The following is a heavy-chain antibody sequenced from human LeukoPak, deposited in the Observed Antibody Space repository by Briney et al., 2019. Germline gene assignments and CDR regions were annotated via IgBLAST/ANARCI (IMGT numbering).Heavy chain of an antibody. CDR3: ARHGTRYYYYYMDV. CDR1: GYSISNGYY. J-gene: IGHJ6*03. Sequence: PSETLSLTCTVSGYSISNGYYWTWIRQPPGKGLEWIGEINYSGSTKYNPSLKSRVTISVDTSKNQFSLKLSSVTAADTAVYYCARHGTRYYYYYMDVWGKGTTVTISS. D-gene: IGHD1-26*01. CDR2: INYSGST. V-gene: IGHV4-34*01.